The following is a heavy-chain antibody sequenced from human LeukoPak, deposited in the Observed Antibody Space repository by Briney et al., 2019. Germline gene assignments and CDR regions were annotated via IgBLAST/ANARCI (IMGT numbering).Heavy chain of an antibody. CDR1: GFTFSSYA. CDR2: IKQDGSEK. CDR3: ARPSMVRGIDY. Sequence: PGGSLRLSCAASGFTFSSYAMSWVRQAPGKGLEWVANIKQDGSEKYSVDSVKGRFTISRDNAKNSLYLQMNSLRAEDTAVYYCARPSMVRGIDYWGQGTLVTVSS. V-gene: IGHV3-7*01. D-gene: IGHD3-10*01. J-gene: IGHJ4*02.